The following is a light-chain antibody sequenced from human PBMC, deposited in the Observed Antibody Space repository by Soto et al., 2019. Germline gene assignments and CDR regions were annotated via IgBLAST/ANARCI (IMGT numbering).Light chain of an antibody. CDR3: QHYGSSPRT. Sequence: EIVLTQSPGTLSLSPGERATLSCRASQSVSNNFLAWYRQKPGQAPRLLIYGASFRATGIPDRFSGSGSGTDFTLTISRLEPEDFAVYYCQHYGSSPRTFGQGTKVELK. J-gene: IGKJ1*01. CDR1: QSVSNNF. V-gene: IGKV3-20*01. CDR2: GAS.